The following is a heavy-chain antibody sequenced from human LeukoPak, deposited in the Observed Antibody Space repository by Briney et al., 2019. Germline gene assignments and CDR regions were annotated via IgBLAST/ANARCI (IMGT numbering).Heavy chain of an antibody. Sequence: GGSLRLSCAASGFTFSSYAMSWVRQAPGKGLEWAANIKQDGSEKYYVDSVKGRFTISRDNAKNSLYLQMNSLRAEDTAVYYCASQPLRWVYFDYWGQGTLVTVSS. CDR2: IKQDGSEK. CDR1: GFTFSSYA. CDR3: ASQPLRWVYFDY. V-gene: IGHV3-7*01. J-gene: IGHJ4*02. D-gene: IGHD1-14*01.